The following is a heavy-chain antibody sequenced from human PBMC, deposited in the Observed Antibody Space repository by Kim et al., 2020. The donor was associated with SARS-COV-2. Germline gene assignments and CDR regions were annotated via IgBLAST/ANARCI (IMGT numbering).Heavy chain of an antibody. CDR3: AKDYDMVRGRYFDY. J-gene: IGHJ4*02. Sequence: ADPVKGRFTISSDNSKNTLYLQMNSLRAEDTAVYYCAKDYDMVRGRYFDYWGQGTLVTVSS. V-gene: IGHV3-23*01. D-gene: IGHD3-10*01.